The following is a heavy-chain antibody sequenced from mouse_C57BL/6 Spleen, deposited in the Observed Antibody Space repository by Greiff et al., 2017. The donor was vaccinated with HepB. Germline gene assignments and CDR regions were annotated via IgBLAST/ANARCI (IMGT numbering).Heavy chain of an antibody. D-gene: IGHD1-1*01. CDR1: GYAFSSSW. CDR2: IYPGDGDT. V-gene: IGHV1-82*01. J-gene: IGHJ3*01. Sequence: QVQLKESGPELVKPGASVKISCKASGYAFSSSWMNWVKQRPGKGLEWIGRIYPGDGDTNYNGKFKGKATLTADKSSSTAYMQLSSLTSEDSAVYVCAGYGSSSWFAYWGQGTLVTVSA. CDR3: AGYGSSSWFAY.